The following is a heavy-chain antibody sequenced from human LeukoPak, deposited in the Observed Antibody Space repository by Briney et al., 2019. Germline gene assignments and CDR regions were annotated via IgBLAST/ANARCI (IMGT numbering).Heavy chain of an antibody. CDR2: ISYDGSNK. V-gene: IGHV3-30*18. Sequence: GRSLRLSCAASGFTFSSYGMHWVRQAPGKGLEWVAVISYDGSNKYYADSVKGRFTISRDNSKNTLYLQMNSLRAEDTAVYYCAKDMRYDFWSGLFYYYYGMDVWGQGTTVTVSS. J-gene: IGHJ6*02. D-gene: IGHD3-3*01. CDR3: AKDMRYDFWSGLFYYYYGMDV. CDR1: GFTFSSYG.